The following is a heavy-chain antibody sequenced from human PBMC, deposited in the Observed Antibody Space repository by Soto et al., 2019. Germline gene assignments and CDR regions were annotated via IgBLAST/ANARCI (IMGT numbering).Heavy chain of an antibody. CDR3: ARYSYDKDYFDY. CDR2: IYYSGST. V-gene: IGHV4-59*01. D-gene: IGHD5-18*01. Sequence: SETLSLTWAVSGDSISSYYWSWIRQPPGKGLEWIGYIYYSGSTNYNPSLKSRVTISVDTSKNQFSLKLSSVTAADTAVYYCARYSYDKDYFDYWGQGTLVTVSS. J-gene: IGHJ4*02. CDR1: GDSISSYY.